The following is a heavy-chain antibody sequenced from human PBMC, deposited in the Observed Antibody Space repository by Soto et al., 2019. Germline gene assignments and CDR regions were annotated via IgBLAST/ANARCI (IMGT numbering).Heavy chain of an antibody. CDR2: INHSGST. D-gene: IGHD6-6*01. CDR1: GGSFSGYY. Sequence: NPSETLSLTCAVYGGSFSGYYWSWIRQPPGKGLEWIGEINHSGSTNYNPSLKSRVTISVDTSKNQFSLKLSSVTAADTAVYYCARSYSSSSPLYFDYWGQGTLVTVSS. V-gene: IGHV4-34*01. CDR3: ARSYSSSSPLYFDY. J-gene: IGHJ4*02.